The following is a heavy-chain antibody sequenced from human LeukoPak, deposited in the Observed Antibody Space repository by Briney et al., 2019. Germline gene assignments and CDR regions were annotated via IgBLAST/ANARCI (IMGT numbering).Heavy chain of an antibody. D-gene: IGHD2-2*01. CDR3: AARRSTGYYYYYYMDV. J-gene: IGHJ6*03. Sequence: SETLSLTCTVSGGSISSYYWSWIRQPAGKGLEWIGRIYTSGSTNYNPSLKSRVTMSVDTSKNQFSLKLSSVTAADTAVYYRAARRSTGYYYYYYMDVWGKGTTVTVSS. CDR1: GGSISSYY. CDR2: IYTSGST. V-gene: IGHV4-4*07.